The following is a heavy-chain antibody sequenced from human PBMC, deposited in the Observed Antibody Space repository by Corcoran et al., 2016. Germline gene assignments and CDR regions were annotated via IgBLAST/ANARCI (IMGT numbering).Heavy chain of an antibody. CDR2: TYYRSKWYN. CDR1: GDSVSSNSAA. J-gene: IGHJ5*02. CDR3: ARGRGSGGYNLRGVNGFDP. D-gene: IGHD5-12*01. V-gene: IGHV6-1*01. Sequence: QVQLQQSGPGLVKPSQTLSLTCAISGDSVSSNSAAWNWIRQSPSRGLEWLGRTYYRSKWYNDYAVSGKSRITINPDPSKNQFSLQLNSVTPEDTAVYYGARGRGSGGYNLRGVNGFDPWGQGTLVTVSS.